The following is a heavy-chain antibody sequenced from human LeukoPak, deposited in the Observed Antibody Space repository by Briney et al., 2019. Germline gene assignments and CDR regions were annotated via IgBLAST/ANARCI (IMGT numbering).Heavy chain of an antibody. CDR1: GYTFTNYG. Sequence: GASVKVSCKASGYTFTNYGISWVRQAPGQGLEWMGWISAYNGNTNYAQKLQGRVTMTTDTSTSTAYMELRSLRSEDTAVYYCARMSHDYGDYDIDYWGQGTLVTVSS. J-gene: IGHJ4*02. CDR2: ISAYNGNT. D-gene: IGHD4-17*01. CDR3: ARMSHDYGDYDIDY. V-gene: IGHV1-18*01.